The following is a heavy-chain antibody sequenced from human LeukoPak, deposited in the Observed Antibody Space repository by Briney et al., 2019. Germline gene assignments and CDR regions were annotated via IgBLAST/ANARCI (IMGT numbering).Heavy chain of an antibody. D-gene: IGHD1-7*01. V-gene: IGHV4-61*08. Sequence: SETLSLTCTVSGGSVSNTGYYWTWIRQPPEKGLEWIGYIYHTGSTYYNPSLKSRVTISVDTSKNQFSLKLSSVTAADTAVYYCARRPNWNFEYYFDYWGQGTLVTVSS. CDR2: IYHTGST. CDR3: ARRPNWNFEYYFDY. J-gene: IGHJ4*02. CDR1: GGSVSNTGYY.